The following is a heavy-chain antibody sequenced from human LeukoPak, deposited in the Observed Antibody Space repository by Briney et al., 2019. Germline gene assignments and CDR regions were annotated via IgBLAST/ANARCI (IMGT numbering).Heavy chain of an antibody. Sequence: GGSLRLSCAASGFIFSNYAMHWVRQAPGKGLEWVALISSDGSKIYYADSVKGRFTISRDNSRNTLYLQMNSLRAEDTAVYYCAREIDYGDEYYFDYWGQGTLVTVSS. J-gene: IGHJ4*02. CDR1: GFIFSNYA. CDR3: AREIDYGDEYYFDY. D-gene: IGHD4-17*01. CDR2: ISSDGSKI. V-gene: IGHV3-30*04.